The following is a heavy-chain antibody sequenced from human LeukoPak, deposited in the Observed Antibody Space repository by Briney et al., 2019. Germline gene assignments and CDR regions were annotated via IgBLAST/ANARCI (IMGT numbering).Heavy chain of an antibody. CDR3: ARRVAVAGYY. CDR1: GDSISSSSYY. V-gene: IGHV4-39*01. J-gene: IGHJ4*02. CDR2: IYYSGST. D-gene: IGHD6-19*01. Sequence: SETLSLTCTVSGDSISSSSYYWGWIRQPPGKGLEWIGSIYYSGSTYYNPSLKSRVTISVDTSKNQFSLKLSSVTAADTVVYYCARRVAVAGYYWGQGTLVTVSS.